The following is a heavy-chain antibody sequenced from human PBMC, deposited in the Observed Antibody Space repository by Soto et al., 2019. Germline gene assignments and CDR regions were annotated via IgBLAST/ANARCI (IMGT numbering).Heavy chain of an antibody. CDR2: ISGSGGST. Sequence: GGSLRLSCAASGLTFSSYAMSWVRQAPGKGLEWVSAISGSGGSTYYADSVKGRFTISRDNSKNTLYLQMNSLRAEDTAVYYCSKELQQLVHNFDIWGQGTMVTVSS. J-gene: IGHJ3*02. CDR1: GLTFSSYA. D-gene: IGHD6-13*01. CDR3: SKELQQLVHNFDI. V-gene: IGHV3-23*01.